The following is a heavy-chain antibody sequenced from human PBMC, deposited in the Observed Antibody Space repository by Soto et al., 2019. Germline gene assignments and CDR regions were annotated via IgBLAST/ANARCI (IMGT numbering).Heavy chain of an antibody. CDR3: ATFGGYSYGKGDY. CDR1: GGSFSGYY. Sequence: QVQLQQWGAGLLKPSETLSLTCAVYGGSFSGYYWSWIRQPPGKGLEWIGEINHSGSTNYNPSLKSRVXXSXDXXKNQFSLKLSSVTAADTAVYYCATFGGYSYGKGDYWGQGTLVTVSS. D-gene: IGHD5-18*01. J-gene: IGHJ4*02. V-gene: IGHV4-34*01. CDR2: INHSGST.